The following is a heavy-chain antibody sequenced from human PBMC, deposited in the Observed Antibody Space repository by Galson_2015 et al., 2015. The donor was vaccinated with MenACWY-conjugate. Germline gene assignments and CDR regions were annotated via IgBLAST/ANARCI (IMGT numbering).Heavy chain of an antibody. J-gene: IGHJ4*02. CDR3: VRESIVVVPAVVRGGYFDY. CDR1: GYTFTTYA. V-gene: IGHV1-3*01. CDR2: ISPANGNT. Sequence: SVKVSCKASGYTFTTYAMPWVRQAPGQRLEWMGWISPANGNTKYSQNFQGRLTSTRDTSATTVYMELSSLRSEDTAMSYCVRESIVVVPAVVRGGYFDYWGQGTLVTVSS. D-gene: IGHD2-2*01.